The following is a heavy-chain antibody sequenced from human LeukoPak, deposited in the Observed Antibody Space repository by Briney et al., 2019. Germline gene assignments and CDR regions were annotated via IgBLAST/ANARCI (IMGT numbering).Heavy chain of an antibody. CDR3: YYYYYMDV. V-gene: IGHV3-23*01. CDR1: RFTFSSYA. Sequence: GGSLRLSCAASRFTFSSYAMSWVRQAPGKGLEWVSAISGGGGGTYYADSVKGRFTISRDNSKNTVYLQMNSLGAEDTAVYYCYYYYYMDVWGRGTTVTVSS. J-gene: IGHJ6*03. CDR2: ISGGGGGT.